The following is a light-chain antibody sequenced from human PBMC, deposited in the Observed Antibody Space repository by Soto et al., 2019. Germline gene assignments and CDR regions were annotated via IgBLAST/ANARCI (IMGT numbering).Light chain of an antibody. V-gene: IGKV1-5*01. CDR1: QSISSW. Sequence: DIQMTQSPSTLSASVGDRVTITCRASQSISSWLAWYQQKPGKAPKLLIYDASSLESGVPSRFSGSGSGTKFTLPISSLQPDDFAIYYCKQYNSYPGTFGQGTRVDIK. J-gene: IGKJ1*01. CDR3: KQYNSYPGT. CDR2: DAS.